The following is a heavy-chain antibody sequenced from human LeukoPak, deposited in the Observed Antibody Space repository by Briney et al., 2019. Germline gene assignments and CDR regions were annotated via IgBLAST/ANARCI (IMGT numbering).Heavy chain of an antibody. Sequence: VKVSCKASGYTFTSYDINWVRQATGQGLEWMGWMNPNSGNTGYAQKFQGRVTMTRNTSISTAYMELSSLRSEGTAVYYCARHCSSTSCSIQGMDVWGQGTTVTVSS. CDR3: ARHCSSTSCSIQGMDV. V-gene: IGHV1-8*01. J-gene: IGHJ6*02. CDR2: MNPNSGNT. CDR1: GYTFTSYD. D-gene: IGHD2-2*01.